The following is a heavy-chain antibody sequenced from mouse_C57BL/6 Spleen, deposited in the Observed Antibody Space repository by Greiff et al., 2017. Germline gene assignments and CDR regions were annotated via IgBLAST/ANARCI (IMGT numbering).Heavy chain of an antibody. D-gene: IGHD2-2*01. J-gene: IGHJ4*01. Sequence: EVKLMESGGGLVKPGGSLKLSCAASGFTFSDYGMHWVRQAPEKGLEWVAYISSGSSTIYYADTVKGRFTISRDNAKNTLFLQMTSLRSEDTAMYYCAGAVTTFAMDYWGQGTSVTVSS. CDR3: AGAVTTFAMDY. CDR2: ISSGSSTI. V-gene: IGHV5-17*01. CDR1: GFTFSDYG.